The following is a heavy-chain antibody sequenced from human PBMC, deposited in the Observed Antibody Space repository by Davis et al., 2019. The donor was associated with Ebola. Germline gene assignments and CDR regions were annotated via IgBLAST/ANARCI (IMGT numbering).Heavy chain of an antibody. D-gene: IGHD2-21*01. J-gene: IGHJ4*02. CDR3: ASRRDDDWFEY. V-gene: IGHV6-1*01. Sequence: MPSETLSLTCAISGDSVSSNSVVWNWIRQSPSRGLEWLGRTYYRSKWYNDYAVSVKSRITINPDTSKNQFSLQLNSVTPEDTAVYYCASRRDDDWFEYWGQGILVTVSS. CDR1: GDSVSSNSVV. CDR2: TYYRSKWYN.